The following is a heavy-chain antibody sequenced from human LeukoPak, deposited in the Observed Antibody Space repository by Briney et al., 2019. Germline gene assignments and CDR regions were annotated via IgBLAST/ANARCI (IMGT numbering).Heavy chain of an antibody. V-gene: IGHV7-4-1*02. J-gene: IGHJ4*02. CDR1: GYTFTSYA. CDR2: INTNTGNP. Sequence: ASVKVSCKASGYTFTSYAMDWVRQAPGQGLEWMGWINTNTGNPTYAQGFTGRFVFSLDTSVSTAYLQISSLKAEDTAVYYCARDFDSGNYQLPGGNWGQGTLVTVSP. D-gene: IGHD1-26*01. CDR3: ARDFDSGNYQLPGGN.